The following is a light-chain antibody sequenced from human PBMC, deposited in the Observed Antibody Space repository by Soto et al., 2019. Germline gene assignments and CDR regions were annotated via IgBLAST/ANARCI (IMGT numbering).Light chain of an antibody. CDR2: DAS. V-gene: IGKV1-33*01. CDR3: QQYDNLPRT. Sequence: DIQMTPYPSSLSASVGDRVTITFQASQDISNYLNWYQQKPGKAPKLLIYDASNLETGVPSRFSGSGSGTDFTFTISSLQPEDIATYYCQQYDNLPRTFGQGTKVDIK. CDR1: QDISNY. J-gene: IGKJ1*01.